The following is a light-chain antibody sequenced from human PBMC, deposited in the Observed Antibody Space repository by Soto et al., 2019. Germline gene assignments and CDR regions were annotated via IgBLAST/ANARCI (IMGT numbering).Light chain of an antibody. V-gene: IGKV1-6*01. Sequence: IQMTQSPSSLSASLGDRVTITCRASQGIRGDLGWYQQKPGKAPKLLISATSTLQSGVPSRFSGRGSGTNFTLTISSLQSEDSATYYCIQDFISPLTVGQGTKVDIK. CDR3: IQDFISPLT. J-gene: IGKJ1*01. CDR2: ATS. CDR1: QGIRGD.